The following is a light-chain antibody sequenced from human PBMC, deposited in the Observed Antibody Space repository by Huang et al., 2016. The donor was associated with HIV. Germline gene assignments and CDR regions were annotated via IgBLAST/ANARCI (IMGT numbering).Light chain of an antibody. CDR3: QQTYSTPWT. Sequence: DIQMTQSPSSLPASIGDRVTITCRASQTISDDLNWYQQKPGKAPKVLIYDASRLQRGVPSRFSGSGSGTDFTLTISSLQREDFATYFCQQTYSTPWTFGQGTKVEVK. V-gene: IGKV1-39*01. J-gene: IGKJ1*01. CDR2: DAS. CDR1: QTISDD.